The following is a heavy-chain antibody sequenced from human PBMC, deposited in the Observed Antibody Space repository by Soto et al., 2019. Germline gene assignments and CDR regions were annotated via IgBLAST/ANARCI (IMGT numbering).Heavy chain of an antibody. CDR3: ANGGELFPAAGTDYYYGMDV. D-gene: IGHD6-13*01. V-gene: IGHV3-23*01. J-gene: IGHJ6*02. Sequence: PGGSLTLTCAASGFTFSSYDINWLRQGPGKGLGWVSAISSNDGSTYYEDSVKGQYTISRDNSKNTLYLQMNSLRAEDTAVYYCANGGELFPAAGTDYYYGMDVWGQGTTVTVSS. CDR2: ISSNDGST. CDR1: GFTFSSYD.